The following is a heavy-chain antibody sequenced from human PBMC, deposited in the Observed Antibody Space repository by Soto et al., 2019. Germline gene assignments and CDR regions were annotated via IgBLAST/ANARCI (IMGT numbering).Heavy chain of an antibody. CDR1: GYTFTSYG. V-gene: IGHV1-18*04. Sequence: QVQLVQSGAEVKKPGASVKVSCKASGYTFTSYGISWVRQAPGQGLEWMGWISAYNGNTNYAQKLQGRVTMTTDTSTSKAYMEVRRLRSDDTAVHYCARAIEEEPLFSQRDGDFDYWGQGTLVTVSS. D-gene: IGHD1-26*01. CDR2: ISAYNGNT. J-gene: IGHJ4*02. CDR3: ARAIEEEPLFSQRDGDFDY.